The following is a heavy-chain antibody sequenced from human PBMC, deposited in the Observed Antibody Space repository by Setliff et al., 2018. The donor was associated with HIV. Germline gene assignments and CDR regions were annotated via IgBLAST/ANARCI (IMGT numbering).Heavy chain of an antibody. CDR3: ARGVRDYFDYPWSTYRPGYYMDV. D-gene: IGHD3-9*01. Sequence: PSETLSLTCTVSGGSINTYYWGWIRQPAGKGLEWIGRVYDSGSTKYNPSLKRRGTMARDTSKNQFSRNLDSVTAADTAVFYCARGVRDYFDYPWSTYRPGYYMDVWGKGTPVTVSS. V-gene: IGHV4-4*07. CDR2: VYDSGST. CDR1: GGSINTYY. J-gene: IGHJ6*03.